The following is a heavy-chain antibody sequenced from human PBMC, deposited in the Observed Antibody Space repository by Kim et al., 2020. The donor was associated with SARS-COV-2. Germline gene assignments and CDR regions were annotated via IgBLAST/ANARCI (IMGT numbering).Heavy chain of an antibody. CDR2: T. V-gene: IGHV3-15*01. J-gene: IGHJ4*02. D-gene: IGHD6-13*01. CDR3: TTGSQQLVLHY. Sequence: TDYAAHVKGRFTISRDGSKNTLYLQMNSLKTEDTAVYYCTTGSQQLVLHYWGQGTLVTVSS.